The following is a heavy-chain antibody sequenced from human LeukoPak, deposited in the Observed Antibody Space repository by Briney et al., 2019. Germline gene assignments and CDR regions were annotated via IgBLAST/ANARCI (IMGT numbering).Heavy chain of an antibody. J-gene: IGHJ4*02. Sequence: SQTLSLTCTVSGGSISSGGYYWRWIRQHPGKGLEWIGYIYYSGSTYYNPSLKSRVTISVDTSKNQFSLKLSSVTAADTAVYYCARGYYDSSGYFDYWGQGTLVTVSS. V-gene: IGHV4-31*03. CDR2: IYYSGST. CDR3: ARGYYDSSGYFDY. CDR1: GGSISSGGYY. D-gene: IGHD3-22*01.